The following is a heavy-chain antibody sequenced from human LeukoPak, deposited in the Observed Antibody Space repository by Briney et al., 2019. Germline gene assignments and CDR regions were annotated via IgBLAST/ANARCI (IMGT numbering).Heavy chain of an antibody. CDR3: AKELGWLVGPFDI. CDR1: GFTFSSYE. CDR2: IRYDGSNK. D-gene: IGHD6-19*01. V-gene: IGHV3-30*02. J-gene: IGHJ3*02. Sequence: GGSLRLSCAASGFTFSSYEMNWVRQAPGKGLDWVAFIRYDGSNKYYADSVKGRFTISRDNSKNTLYLQMNSLRAEDTAVYYCAKELGWLVGPFDIWGQGIMVTVSS.